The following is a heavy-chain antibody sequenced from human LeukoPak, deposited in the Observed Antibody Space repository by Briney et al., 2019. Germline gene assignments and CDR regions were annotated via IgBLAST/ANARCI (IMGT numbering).Heavy chain of an antibody. V-gene: IGHV3-74*01. CDR1: GLTFSRYW. CDR2: INSDGSRT. Sequence: GGSLRLSCAASGLTFSRYWMNWVRHAPGKGLVWVSRINSDGSRTSYADSVKGRFTISRDNAKNTLYLQMNSLRAEDTAVYYCARDDHSSYTNDYWGQGTLVTVSS. CDR3: ARDDHSSYTNDY. D-gene: IGHD6-6*01. J-gene: IGHJ4*02.